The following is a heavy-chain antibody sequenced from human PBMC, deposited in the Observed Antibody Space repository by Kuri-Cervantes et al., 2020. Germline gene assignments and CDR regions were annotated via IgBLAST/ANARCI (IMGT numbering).Heavy chain of an antibody. CDR1: GYTFTSYG. CDR3: AIWDGYNSQYFDL. D-gene: IGHD5-24*01. CDR2: ISAYNGNT. J-gene: IGHJ2*01. Sequence: ASVKVSCKASGYTFTSYGISWVRQAPGQGLEWMGWISAYNGNTNYAQKLQGRVTMTTDTSTSTAYMELSSLRSEDTAVYYCAIWDGYNSQYFDLWGRGTLVTDSS. V-gene: IGHV1-18*01.